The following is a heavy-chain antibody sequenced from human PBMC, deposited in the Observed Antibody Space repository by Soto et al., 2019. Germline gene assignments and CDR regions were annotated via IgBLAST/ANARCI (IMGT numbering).Heavy chain of an antibody. CDR1: GGSISSGDYY. CDR3: AREELGIVATMGFDY. V-gene: IGHV4-30-4*01. D-gene: IGHD5-12*01. CDR2: IYYSGST. Sequence: TSETLSLTCTVSGGSISSGDYYWSWIRQPPGKGLEWIGYIYYSGSTYYNPSLKSRVTISVDTSKNQFSLKLSSVTAADTAVYYCAREELGIVATMGFDYWGQGTLVTVSS. J-gene: IGHJ4*02.